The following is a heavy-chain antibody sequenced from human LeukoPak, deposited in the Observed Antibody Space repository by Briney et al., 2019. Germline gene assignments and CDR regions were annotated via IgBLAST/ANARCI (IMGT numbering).Heavy chain of an antibody. V-gene: IGHV1-2*02. CDR1: GYTFTGYY. J-gene: IGHJ4*02. CDR2: INPNSGGT. Sequence: ASVKVSCKASGYTFTGYYMHWARQAPGQGLEWMGWINPNSGGTNYAQKFQGRVTMTRDTSISTAYMELSRLRSDDTAVYYCARDLGGSCSFDYWGQGTLVTVSS. CDR3: ARDLGGSCSFDY. D-gene: IGHD2-15*01.